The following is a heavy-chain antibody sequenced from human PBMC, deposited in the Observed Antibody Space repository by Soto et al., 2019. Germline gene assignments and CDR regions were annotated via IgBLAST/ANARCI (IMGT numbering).Heavy chain of an antibody. Sequence: QVQLVQSGAEVKKPGASVKVSCKASGYTFTSDGIAGVRRAPRQGLEWMGWNSASSGTTNYARKLQGRVTLTTDTSTSTAYVELRSLRSDDTAVYYCARDSQYWYFDLWGRGTLVTVSS. CDR2: NSASSGTT. CDR3: ARDSQYWYFDL. J-gene: IGHJ2*01. V-gene: IGHV1-18*01. CDR1: GYTFTSDG.